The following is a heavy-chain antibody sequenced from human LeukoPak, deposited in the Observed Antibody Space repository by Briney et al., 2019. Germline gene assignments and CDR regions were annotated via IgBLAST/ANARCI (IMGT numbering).Heavy chain of an antibody. Sequence: ASVKVSCKASGYTFTGYYMHWVRQAPGQGLEWVGWINPNSGGTNYAQKFQGRVTMTRDTSISTAYMKLSRLRSDDTAVYYCERTPWRIAAAGTYYYYYYMDVWGKGTTVTVSS. D-gene: IGHD6-13*01. J-gene: IGHJ6*03. CDR1: GYTFTGYY. CDR3: ERTPWRIAAAGTYYYYYYMDV. CDR2: INPNSGGT. V-gene: IGHV1-2*02.